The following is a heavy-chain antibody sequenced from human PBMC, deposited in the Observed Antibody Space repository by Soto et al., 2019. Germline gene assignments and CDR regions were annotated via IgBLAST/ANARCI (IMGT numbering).Heavy chain of an antibody. J-gene: IGHJ5*02. CDR3: ETDSAYGSCTSVNHCLDP. CDR2: IKWDASEK. CDR1: GFTFGIYW. Sequence: VSLRLSCAASGFTFGIYWMSWVRQAPGKGLEWLATIKWDASEKKYVDSVKGRFTMSRDNAKNSLYLQMDSLRAEDTAVYYCETDSAYGSCTSVNHCLDPWGHGTLVSVSS. D-gene: IGHD3-10*01. V-gene: IGHV3-7*01.